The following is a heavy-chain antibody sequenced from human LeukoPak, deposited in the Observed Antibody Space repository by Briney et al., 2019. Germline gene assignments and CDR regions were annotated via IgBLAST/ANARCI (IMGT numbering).Heavy chain of an antibody. D-gene: IGHD3-10*01. CDR2: IYYSGST. V-gene: IGHV4-30-4*01. Sequence: SQTLSLTCTVSGGSISSGDYYWSWIRQPPGKGLEWIGYIYYSGSTYYNPSLKSRVTISVDTSKNQFSLKLSSVTAADTAVYYCARAYGSGSYWRVYYFDYWSQGTLVTVSS. CDR1: GGSISSGDYY. J-gene: IGHJ4*02. CDR3: ARAYGSGSYWRVYYFDY.